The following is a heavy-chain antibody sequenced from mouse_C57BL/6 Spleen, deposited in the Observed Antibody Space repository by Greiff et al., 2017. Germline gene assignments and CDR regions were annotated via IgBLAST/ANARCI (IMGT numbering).Heavy chain of an antibody. D-gene: IGHD2-1*01. CDR3: TSYGN. Sequence: VHVKQSGAELVRPGASVKLSCTASGFNIKDDYMHWVKQRPEQGLEWIGWIDPENGDTEYASKFRGKATITADTSSNTAYLQLSSLTSEDTAVYYCTSYGNWGQGTLVTVSA. CDR2: IDPENGDT. J-gene: IGHJ3*01. CDR1: GFNIKDDY. V-gene: IGHV14-4*01.